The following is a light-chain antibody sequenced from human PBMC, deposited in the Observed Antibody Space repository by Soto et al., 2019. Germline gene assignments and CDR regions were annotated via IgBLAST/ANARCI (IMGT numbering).Light chain of an antibody. V-gene: IGKV3-15*01. CDR2: GAS. CDR1: QSIGDT. J-gene: IGKJ1*01. Sequence: EIVMTQSPATLSVSPGGRATLSCRASQSIGDTLAWYQQKPGQAPRLLIYGASSRVTGFPARFSGSGSGTDFSLIIGRLEPEDFAVYICQQYGASPWTFGQGTKVDIK. CDR3: QQYGASPWT.